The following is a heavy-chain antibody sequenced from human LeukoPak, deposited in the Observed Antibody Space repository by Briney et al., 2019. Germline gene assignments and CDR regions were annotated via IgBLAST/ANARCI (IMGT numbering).Heavy chain of an antibody. CDR2: IYSRGST. CDR1: XXXVSXNY. J-gene: IGHJ5*02. D-gene: IGHD3-22*01. CDR3: ARDYYGP. V-gene: IGHV3-66*03. Sequence: GGXXXLSCXXSXXXVSXNYMXWVRQAPGKGLEWVSSIYSRGSTSYVDSVKGRFTISRDNSKNTLFLQMNSLRVEDTAVYYCARDYYGPWGQGTLVTVSS.